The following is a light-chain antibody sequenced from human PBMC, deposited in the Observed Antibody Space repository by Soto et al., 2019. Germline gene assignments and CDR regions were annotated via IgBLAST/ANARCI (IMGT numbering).Light chain of an antibody. V-gene: IGKV3-15*01. CDR2: GAS. CDR3: QPYNNWPPWT. Sequence: EIVMTQSPATLSVSPGERATLSCRASQSVSSNLAWYQQKPGQAPRLLIYGASTRATGIPARFSGSGSGTEFTLTISSLQSEDFEVYYCQPYNNWPPWTFGQGNKVEIK. CDR1: QSVSSN. J-gene: IGKJ1*01.